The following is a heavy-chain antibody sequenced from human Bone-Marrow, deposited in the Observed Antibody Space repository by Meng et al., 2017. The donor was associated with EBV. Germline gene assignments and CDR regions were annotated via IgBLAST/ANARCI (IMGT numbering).Heavy chain of an antibody. CDR1: GYTFTSYG. J-gene: IGHJ4*02. CDR3: ARNPRSEYSGYDY. V-gene: IGHV1-18*01. D-gene: IGHD5-12*01. Sequence: QVQLLQSGAEVKKPGASVKISCKASGYTFTSYGVTWVRQAPGQGLEWMGWITAYNGLTRYEQKFQGRVMLTTDTSTTTAYMELRSLTFDDTAVYYCARNPRSEYSGYDYWGQGTLVTVSS. CDR2: ITAYNGLT.